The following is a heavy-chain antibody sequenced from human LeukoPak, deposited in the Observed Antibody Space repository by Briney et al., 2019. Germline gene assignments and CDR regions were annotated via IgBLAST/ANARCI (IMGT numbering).Heavy chain of an antibody. D-gene: IGHD2-2*02. V-gene: IGHV3-23*01. Sequence: PGGSLRLSCAASGFTFSRYSMTWVRQAPGKGLDWVSVLNWSGRDTFYADSVKGRFTISRDNSRDMLYLEMNGLRVEDTAIYYCAKAPAGIKRPLEYWGQGSLVTVSS. CDR3: AKAPAGIKRPLEY. J-gene: IGHJ4*02. CDR2: LNWSGRDT. CDR1: GFTFSRYS.